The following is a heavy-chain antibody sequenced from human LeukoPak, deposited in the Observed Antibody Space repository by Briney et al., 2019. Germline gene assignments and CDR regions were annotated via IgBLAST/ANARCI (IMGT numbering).Heavy chain of an antibody. CDR1: GGSISSSSYY. Sequence: PSETLSLTCTVSGGSISSSSYYWGCIRQPPGKGLEWIGSVYYSGSTYYNPSLKSRLTISVDTSKNQFSLELSSVTAADTAVYYCARSPAAQTGYYYYYMDVWGKGTTVTVSS. D-gene: IGHD2-2*01. V-gene: IGHV4-39*01. CDR2: VYYSGST. CDR3: ARSPAAQTGYYYYYMDV. J-gene: IGHJ6*03.